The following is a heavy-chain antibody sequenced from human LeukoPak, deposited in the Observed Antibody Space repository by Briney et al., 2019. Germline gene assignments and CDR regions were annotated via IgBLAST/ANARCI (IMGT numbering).Heavy chain of an antibody. V-gene: IGHV4-4*02. CDR3: ARVWYYDILTGYYVTEDGMDV. CDR2: IYHSGST. D-gene: IGHD3-9*01. Sequence: SETLSLTCAVSGGSISSSNWWSWVRQPPGKGLEWIGEIYHSGSTNYNPSLKSRVTISVDKSKNQFSLMLSSVTAADTAVYYCARVWYYDILTGYYVTEDGMDVWGKGTTVTVSS. J-gene: IGHJ6*04. CDR1: GGSISSSNW.